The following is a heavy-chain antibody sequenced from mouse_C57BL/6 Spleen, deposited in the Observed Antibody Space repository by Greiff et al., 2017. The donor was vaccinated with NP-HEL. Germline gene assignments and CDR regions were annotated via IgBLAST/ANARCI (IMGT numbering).Heavy chain of an antibody. J-gene: IGHJ3*01. V-gene: IGHV1-18*01. CDR2: INPNHGGT. D-gene: IGHD2-5*01. CDR3: ARRSNYVGPWLAY. Sequence: EVQLQQSGPELVKPGASVKIPCKASGYTFTDYNMDWVKQSHGKSLEWIGDINPNHGGTIYNQKFKGKATLTVDKSSSTAYMALRSLTAADTAVYYCARRSNYVGPWLAYWGQRTLVTVAA. CDR1: GYTFTDYN.